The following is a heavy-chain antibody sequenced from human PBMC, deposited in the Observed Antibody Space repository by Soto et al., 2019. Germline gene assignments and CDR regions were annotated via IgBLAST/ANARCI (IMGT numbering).Heavy chain of an antibody. V-gene: IGHV3-23*01. CDR3: AKTERFDS. Sequence: PGESLKISCAASGFTFSSYGMHWVRQAPGKGLEWVSTIGTSGGSTNYADSVKGRFTISRDNFKNTLYLQMNSLGAEDTAVYYCAKTERFDSWGQGSLVTVSS. CDR2: IGTSGGST. CDR1: GFTFSSYG. J-gene: IGHJ5*01.